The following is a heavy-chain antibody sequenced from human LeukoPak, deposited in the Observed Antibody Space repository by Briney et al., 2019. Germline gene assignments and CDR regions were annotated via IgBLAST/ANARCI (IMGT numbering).Heavy chain of an antibody. D-gene: IGHD2-2*01. CDR2: ISYDGSNK. CDR3: AKGYCSSTTCFFDY. V-gene: IGHV3-30*18. CDR1: GFIFSSYG. J-gene: IGHJ4*02. Sequence: PGGSLRLSCAASGFIFSSYGMHWVRQAPGKGLERVAVISYDGSNKYYADSVKGRFTISRDNSKNTLYLQMNSLRAEDTAVYYCAKGYCSSTTCFFDYWGQGTLVAVSS.